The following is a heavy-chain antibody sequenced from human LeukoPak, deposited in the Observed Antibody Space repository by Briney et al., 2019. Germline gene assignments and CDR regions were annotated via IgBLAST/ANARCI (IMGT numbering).Heavy chain of an antibody. Sequence: PGGSLRLSCAASGFTFSHAWLSWVRQAPGKGLEWVGRIKSKTDGGTTDSAAPVKGRFTISRDDSKNTLYLQMISLKIEDTAVYYCVTVRSRGQWQTPEYFQHWGQGTLVTVSS. J-gene: IGHJ1*01. CDR1: GFTFSHAW. D-gene: IGHD6-19*01. V-gene: IGHV3-15*01. CDR3: VTVRSRGQWQTPEYFQH. CDR2: IKSKTDGGTT.